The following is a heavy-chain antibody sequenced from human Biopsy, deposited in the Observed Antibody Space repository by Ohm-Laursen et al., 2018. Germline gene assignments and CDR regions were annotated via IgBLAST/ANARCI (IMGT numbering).Heavy chain of an antibody. CDR1: GFPFTGFS. J-gene: IGHJ4*02. Sequence: SLRLSCSASGFPFTGFSMDWVRQAPGKGLVWVSRINRDESSTSYAGFVKGRFTISRDNAKNTLYLQMNSLRAEDTAVYYCARGGAGGGDYWGQGTLVTVSS. CDR2: INRDESST. CDR3: ARGGAGGGDY. D-gene: IGHD2-15*01. V-gene: IGHV3-74*01.